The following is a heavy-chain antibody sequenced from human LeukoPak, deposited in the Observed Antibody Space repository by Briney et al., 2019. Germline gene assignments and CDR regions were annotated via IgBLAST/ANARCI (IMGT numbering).Heavy chain of an antibody. CDR1: GGTFSSYA. J-gene: IGHJ6*02. V-gene: IGHV1-2*02. Sequence: GASVKVSCKASGGTFSSYAINWVRQAPGQGLEWMGWINPNSGGTNYAQKFQGRVTMTRDTSISTAYMELSRLRSDDTAVYYCAGSITIFGVVITDYYYYGMDVWGQGTTVTVSS. D-gene: IGHD3-3*01. CDR2: INPNSGGT. CDR3: AGSITIFGVVITDYYYYGMDV.